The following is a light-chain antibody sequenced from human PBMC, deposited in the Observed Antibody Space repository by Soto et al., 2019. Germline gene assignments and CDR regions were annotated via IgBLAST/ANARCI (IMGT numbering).Light chain of an antibody. CDR2: DAS. V-gene: IGKV3-11*01. CDR3: QQRSSWPLT. J-gene: IGKJ4*01. CDR1: QSVASN. Sequence: ETVLTQSPATLSLSPGDRATLSCRASQSVASNLAWYQQKPGQAPRLLIYDASNRATGIPARFSGSGSGTDFTLTISSLEPEDFAVYYCQQRSSWPLTFGGGTNVEI.